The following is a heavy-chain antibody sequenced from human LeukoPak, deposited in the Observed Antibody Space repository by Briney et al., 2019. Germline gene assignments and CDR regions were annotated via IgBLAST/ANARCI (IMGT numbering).Heavy chain of an antibody. CDR3: AKDEDILTGYYSWGYFDY. V-gene: IGHV3-21*04. CDR1: GFTFSSYS. Sequence: GGSLRLSCAASGFTFSSYSMNWVRQAPGKGLEWVSSISSSSSYIYYADSVKGRFTISRDNAKNSLYLQMNSLRAEDTALYYCAKDEDILTGYYSWGYFDYWGQGTLVTVSS. J-gene: IGHJ4*02. D-gene: IGHD3-9*01. CDR2: ISSSSSYI.